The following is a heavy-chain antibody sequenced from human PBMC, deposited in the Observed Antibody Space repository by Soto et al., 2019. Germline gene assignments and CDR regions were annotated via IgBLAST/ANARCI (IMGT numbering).Heavy chain of an antibody. CDR3: TTDVVPRYCSGGSCYPAVGP. J-gene: IGHJ5*02. V-gene: IGHV3-15*01. CDR2: IKSKTDGGTT. D-gene: IGHD2-15*01. CDR1: GFTFSNAW. Sequence: EVQLVESGGGLVKPGGSLRLSCAASGFTFSNAWMSWVRQAPGKGLEWVGRIKSKTDGGTTDYAAPVKGRFTISRDDSKNTLYLQMKSLKTEDTAVYYCTTDVVPRYCSGGSCYPAVGPWGQGTLVTVSS.